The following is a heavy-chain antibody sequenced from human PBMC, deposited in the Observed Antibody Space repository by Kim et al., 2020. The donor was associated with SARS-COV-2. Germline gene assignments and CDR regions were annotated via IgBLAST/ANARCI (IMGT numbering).Heavy chain of an antibody. V-gene: IGHV3-48*04. CDR3: ATNEVVDY. CDR2: ISSSSSTI. Sequence: GGSLRLSCAASGFTFSSYSMNWVRRAPGKGLEWISYISSSSSTIYYADSVKGRFTISRDNPKNSLFLQMNSLRADDTAVYYCATNEVVDYWGQGTLVTVS. J-gene: IGHJ4*02. CDR1: GFTFSSYS. D-gene: IGHD2-15*01.